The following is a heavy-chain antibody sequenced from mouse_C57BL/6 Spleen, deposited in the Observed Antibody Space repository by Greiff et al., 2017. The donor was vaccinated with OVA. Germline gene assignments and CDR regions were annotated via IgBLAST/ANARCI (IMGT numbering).Heavy chain of an antibody. D-gene: IGHD2-5*01. CDR1: GYAFSSSW. J-gene: IGHJ4*01. Sequence: VKLVESGPELVKPGASVKISCKASGYAFSSSWMNWVKQRPGKGLEWIGRIYPGDGDTNYNGKFKGKATLTADKSSSTAYMQLSSLTSEDSAVYFCARYYSNYLYAMDYWGQGTSVTVSS. CDR2: IYPGDGDT. CDR3: ARYYSNYLYAMDY. V-gene: IGHV1-82*01.